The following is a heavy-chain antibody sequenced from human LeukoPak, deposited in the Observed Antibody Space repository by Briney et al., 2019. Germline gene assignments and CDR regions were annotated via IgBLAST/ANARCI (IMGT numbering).Heavy chain of an antibody. CDR1: GFTVSANY. Sequence: KAGGSLRLSCAASGFTVSANYMSWVRQAPGKGLEWVSVMYRDGTTYYTESVKGRFTLSRDYSRSTLYLQMNSLRAEDTAVYYCASGSGVYTFFDCWGQGTLVTVSS. V-gene: IGHV3-53*01. D-gene: IGHD3-10*01. CDR2: MYRDGTT. J-gene: IGHJ4*02. CDR3: ASGSGVYTFFDC.